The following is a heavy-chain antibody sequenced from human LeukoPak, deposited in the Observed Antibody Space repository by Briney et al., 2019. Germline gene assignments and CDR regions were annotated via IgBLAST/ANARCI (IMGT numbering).Heavy chain of an antibody. Sequence: GGSLRLSCTASGFTFGDYAMSWVRQAPGKGLEWVGFIRSKAYGGTTEYAAAVKGRFTISRDDSKSIAYLQMNSLKTEDTAVYYCTSINDLFGELLGGFDYWGQGTLVTVSS. D-gene: IGHD3-10*02. CDR1: GFTFGDYA. J-gene: IGHJ4*02. CDR3: TSINDLFGELLGGFDY. CDR2: IRSKAYGGTT. V-gene: IGHV3-49*04.